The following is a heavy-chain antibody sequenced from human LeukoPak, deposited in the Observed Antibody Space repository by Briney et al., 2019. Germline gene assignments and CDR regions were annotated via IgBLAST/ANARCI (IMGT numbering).Heavy chain of an antibody. CDR1: GFTFSSYW. Sequence: PGGSLRLSCAASGFTFSSYWMHWVRQAPGKGLMWVSRINSDGNSITYADSVKSRFTISRDNAKNTLYLQMNSLRVEDTAVYYCVREGRVSGYDFDCWGQGTLVTVSS. CDR2: INSDGNSI. V-gene: IGHV3-74*03. CDR3: VREGRVSGYDFDC. D-gene: IGHD5-12*01. J-gene: IGHJ4*02.